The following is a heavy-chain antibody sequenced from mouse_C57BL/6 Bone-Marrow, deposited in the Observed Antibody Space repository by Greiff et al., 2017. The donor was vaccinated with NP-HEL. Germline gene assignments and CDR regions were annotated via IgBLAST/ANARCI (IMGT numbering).Heavy chain of an antibody. Sequence: EVQLQQSGPELVKPGASVKIPCKASGYTFTDYNMDWVKQSHGKSLEWIGDINPNNGGTIYNQKFKGKATLTVDKSSSTAYMELRSLTSEDTAVYYCARYLSYGGFAYWGQGTLVTVSA. D-gene: IGHD6-5*01. J-gene: IGHJ3*01. CDR1: GYTFTDYN. V-gene: IGHV1-18*01. CDR3: ARYLSYGGFAY. CDR2: INPNNGGT.